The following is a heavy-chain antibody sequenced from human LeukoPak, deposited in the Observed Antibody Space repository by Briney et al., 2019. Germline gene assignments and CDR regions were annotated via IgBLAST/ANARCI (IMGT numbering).Heavy chain of an antibody. CDR1: GFTFSSYG. V-gene: IGHV3-9*03. J-gene: IGHJ4*02. D-gene: IGHD6-6*01. CDR2: ISWNSI. CDR3: AKGLVGSSIADFFDY. Sequence: PGGSLRLSCAASGFTFSSYGMHWVRQAPGKGLEWVSGISWNSIGYADSVKGRFTISRDNAKNSLYLQMNSLRGEDMALYYCAKGLVGSSIADFFDYWGQGILVTVSS.